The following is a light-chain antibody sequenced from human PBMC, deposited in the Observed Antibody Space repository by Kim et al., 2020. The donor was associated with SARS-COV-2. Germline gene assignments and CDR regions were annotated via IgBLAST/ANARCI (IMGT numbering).Light chain of an antibody. CDR1: PRVKSRF. J-gene: IGKJ2*01. CDR2: GAS. Sequence: LSPGVRATRSCRARPRVKSRFVAWYQHRPGQPPRLLMYGASSRSTGIPDRVSSSGAGTDFSLTINRLEPEDVAVYYCQHFGTAPYTFGQGTKLEIK. CDR3: QHFGTAPYT. V-gene: IGKV3-20*01.